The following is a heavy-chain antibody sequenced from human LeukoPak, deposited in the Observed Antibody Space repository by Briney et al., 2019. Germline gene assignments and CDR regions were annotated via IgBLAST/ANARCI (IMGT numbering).Heavy chain of an antibody. CDR1: GYTFNSYA. CDR2: INTNTGNP. J-gene: IGHJ4*02. D-gene: IGHD5-18*01. Sequence: GASVKVSCKASGYTFNSYAMNWVRQAPGQGLEWMGWINTNTGNPTYAQGFTGRFVFSLDTSVSTAYLQISSLKAEDTAVYYCARDFWGGYSYGYNYWGQGTLVTVSS. CDR3: ARDFWGGYSYGYNY. V-gene: IGHV7-4-1*02.